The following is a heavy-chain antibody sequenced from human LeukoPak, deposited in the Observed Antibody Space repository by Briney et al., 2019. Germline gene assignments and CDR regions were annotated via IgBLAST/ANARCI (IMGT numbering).Heavy chain of an antibody. CDR2: ISSDGGRS. CDR1: GFTFSAYA. Sequence: PGGSLRLSCSSSGFTFSAYAMYWVRQAPGKGLEYVSGISSDGGRSFYADSVKGRFTISRDNSKNTLYLQMSSLRAEDTAIYYCAKITSVTGGDCWGQGTRLTVSS. J-gene: IGHJ4*02. D-gene: IGHD1-1*01. V-gene: IGHV3-64D*09. CDR3: AKITSVTGGDC.